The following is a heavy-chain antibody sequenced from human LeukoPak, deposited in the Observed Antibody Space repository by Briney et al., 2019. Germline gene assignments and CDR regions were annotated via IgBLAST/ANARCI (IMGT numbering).Heavy chain of an antibody. V-gene: IGHV3-7*01. Sequence: GGSLRLSCAASGFTFSSYWMSWVRQAPGKGLEWVANIKQDGSEQFYLDSVKGRFTIFRDNAKNALYLQMHSLRVEDTAVYYCARESIVVVPTTMDDASDIWGQGTMVTVSS. D-gene: IGHD2-2*01. CDR3: ARESIVVVPTTMDDASDI. J-gene: IGHJ3*02. CDR2: IKQDGSEQ. CDR1: GFTFSSYW.